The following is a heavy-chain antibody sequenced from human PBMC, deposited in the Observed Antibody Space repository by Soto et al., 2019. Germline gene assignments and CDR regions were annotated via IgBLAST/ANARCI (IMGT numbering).Heavy chain of an antibody. Sequence: QVQLQQWGAGLLKPSETLSLTCAVYGGSFSGYYWSWIRQPPGKGLEWIGEINHSGSTNYNPSLKSRVTISVDTSKSQCALKLGSVTAADTAVYYCARVPYCSGGSCHYFDYWGQGTLVTVSS. CDR1: GGSFSGYY. J-gene: IGHJ4*02. V-gene: IGHV4-34*01. CDR2: INHSGST. CDR3: ARVPYCSGGSCHYFDY. D-gene: IGHD2-15*01.